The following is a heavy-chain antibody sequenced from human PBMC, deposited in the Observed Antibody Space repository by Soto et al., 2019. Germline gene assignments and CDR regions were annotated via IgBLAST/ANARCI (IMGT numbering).Heavy chain of an antibody. CDR3: AKDVFRFLEWLAFYGMDV. D-gene: IGHD3-3*01. J-gene: IGHJ6*02. CDR2: ISYDGSNK. V-gene: IGHV3-30*18. CDR1: GFTFSSYG. Sequence: QVQLVESGGGVVQPGRSLRLSCAASGFTFSSYGMHWVRQAPGKGLEWVAVISYDGSNKYYADSVKGRFTISRDNSKNTLYLQMNSLGAEDTVVYYCAKDVFRFLEWLAFYGMDVWGQGTTVTVSS.